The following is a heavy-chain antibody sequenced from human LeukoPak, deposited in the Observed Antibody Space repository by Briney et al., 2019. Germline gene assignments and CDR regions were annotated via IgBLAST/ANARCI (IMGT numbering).Heavy chain of an antibody. CDR1: GFTFSSYW. V-gene: IGHV3-74*01. Sequence: GGSLRLSCAASGFTFSSYWMHWVRQAPGKGREGVSRINSDGSSTIYADSVTGRFTISRDNAKNTLYLQMNSLRAEDTAVYYCARGTAMDWGQGTLVTVSS. CDR2: INSDGSST. CDR3: ARGTAMD. J-gene: IGHJ4*02. D-gene: IGHD5-18*01.